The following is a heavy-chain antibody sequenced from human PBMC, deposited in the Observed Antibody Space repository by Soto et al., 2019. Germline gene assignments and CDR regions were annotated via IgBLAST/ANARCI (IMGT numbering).Heavy chain of an antibody. CDR1: GYTFTSYA. CDR2: INAGNGNT. V-gene: IGHV1-3*01. D-gene: IGHD2-2*02. J-gene: IGHJ3*02. Sequence: ASVKVSCKASGYTFTSYAMHWVRQAPGQRLEWMGWINAGNGNTKYSQKFQGRVTITRDTSASTAYMELSSLRSEDTAVYYCARDLFMMASHCSSTSCYKGGSSSPGDAFDIWGQGTMVTVSS. CDR3: ARDLFMMASHCSSTSCYKGGSSSPGDAFDI.